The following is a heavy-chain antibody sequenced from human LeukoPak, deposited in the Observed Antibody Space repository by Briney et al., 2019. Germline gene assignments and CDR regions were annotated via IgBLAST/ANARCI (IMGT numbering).Heavy chain of an antibody. CDR1: GYTLTSYA. J-gene: IGHJ4*02. Sequence: ASVKVPCKASGYTLTSYAMHWVRQAPGQRLEWMGWINAGNGNTKYSQKFQGRVTITRDTSASTAYMELSSLRSEDTAVYYCARGPNYSGSYYNYWGQGTLVTVSS. V-gene: IGHV1-3*01. CDR2: INAGNGNT. CDR3: ARGPNYSGSYYNY. D-gene: IGHD1-26*01.